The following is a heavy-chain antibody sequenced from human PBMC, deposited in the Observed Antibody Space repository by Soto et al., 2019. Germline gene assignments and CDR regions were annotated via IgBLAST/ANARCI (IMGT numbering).Heavy chain of an antibody. CDR1: GFTFSSYA. CDR2: VLGGGGST. CDR3: ARKGPPRDAFDI. J-gene: IGHJ3*02. Sequence: EVQLLESGGGLVQPGGSLRLSCAASGFTFSSYAMSWVRQTPGKGLEWVSGVLGGGGSTFYADSVKGRFTISRDNSKNTLYVQMNNLRAEDTAIYYCARKGPPRDAFDIWGQGTMVTASS. V-gene: IGHV3-23*01.